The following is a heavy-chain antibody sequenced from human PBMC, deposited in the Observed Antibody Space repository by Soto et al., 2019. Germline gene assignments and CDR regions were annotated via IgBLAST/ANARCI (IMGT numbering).Heavy chain of an antibody. V-gene: IGHV3-53*01. J-gene: IGHJ3*02. D-gene: IGHD2-21*01. Sequence: EVQLVESGGGLIQPGGSLRLSCAASGVTVSSTYMSWVRQAPGKGLEWVSVLYSGGSTYYADSVKGRFTISRDISKNTLYLQMNSLRVEDTAVYYCARGVWDAFEIWGQGTMVTVSS. CDR3: ARGVWDAFEI. CDR2: LYSGGST. CDR1: GVTVSSTY.